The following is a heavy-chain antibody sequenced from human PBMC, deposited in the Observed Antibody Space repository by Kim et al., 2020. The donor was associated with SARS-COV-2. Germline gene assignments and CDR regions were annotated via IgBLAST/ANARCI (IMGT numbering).Heavy chain of an antibody. D-gene: IGHD3-22*01. J-gene: IGHJ4*02. CDR3: ARGRGGITMIVVVITAAEYYFDS. Sequence: SETLSPTCAVYGESFSGYQWSWIRQSPGKGLEWIGEIDQSGSTNYNPSLKSRVTISADTSKNQFSLKLSSVTAADTAVYYCARGRGGITMIVVVITAAEYYFDSWGRGTPVTVSS. V-gene: IGHV4-34*01. CDR2: IDQSGST. CDR1: GESFSGYQ.